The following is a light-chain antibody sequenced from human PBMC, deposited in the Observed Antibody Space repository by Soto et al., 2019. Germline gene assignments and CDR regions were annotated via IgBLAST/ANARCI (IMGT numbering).Light chain of an antibody. J-gene: IGKJ1*01. V-gene: IGKV3-15*01. CDR3: QQYNNWPGT. CDR2: GAS. CDR1: QSVSSK. Sequence: ERVLIQVAAIPSVSPGERATLSCRASQSVSSKLAWYQQKPGQAPRLLFDGASTGATGIPARFSGSGSETEFTLSISSLQSEDFAVYYCQQYNNWPGTFGKGTKVDIK.